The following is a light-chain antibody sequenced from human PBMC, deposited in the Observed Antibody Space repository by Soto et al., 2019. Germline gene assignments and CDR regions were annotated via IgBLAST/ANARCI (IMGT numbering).Light chain of an antibody. Sequence: DIQMTQSPSTLSGSVGDRVTITFRASQTISSWLAWYQQKPGKVPKLLIYAASRLQSGVPARFSGSGSGTDFTLTINSLQPEDFATYHCQQSYSARTWTFGQGTKVDIK. CDR1: QTISSW. CDR2: AAS. J-gene: IGKJ1*01. V-gene: IGKV1-39*01. CDR3: QQSYSARTWT.